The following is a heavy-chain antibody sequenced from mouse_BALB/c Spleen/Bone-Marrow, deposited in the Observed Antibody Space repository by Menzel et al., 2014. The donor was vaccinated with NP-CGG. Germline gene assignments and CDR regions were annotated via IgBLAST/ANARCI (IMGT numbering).Heavy chain of an antibody. CDR2: INPDSSTI. CDR1: GFDFSGYW. V-gene: IGHV4-1*02. CDR3: ARLGYYGGFAY. Sequence: VKLVESGGGLGQPGGSLKLSCAGSGFDFSGYWMSWVRQAPGKGLEWIGEINPDSSTINYTPSLKDRFIISRDNAKNTLYLQMSKVRSEDTALYYCARLGYYGGFAYWGQATLVTVSA. J-gene: IGHJ3*01. D-gene: IGHD2-3*01.